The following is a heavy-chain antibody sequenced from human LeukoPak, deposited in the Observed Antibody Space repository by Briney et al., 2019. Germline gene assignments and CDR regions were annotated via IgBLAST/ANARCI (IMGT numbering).Heavy chain of an antibody. Sequence: GGSLRLSCAASGFSLNKNAMNWVRQAPGKGLEWVAVVIGSSGATDYADSVKGRFTISRDNSKNTLFLQMNSLRAEDTAIYYCAKGAYDFLEIAYLDYWGQGALVTVSS. V-gene: IGHV3-23*01. D-gene: IGHD3-3*01. CDR1: GFSLNKNA. CDR3: AKGAYDFLEIAYLDY. CDR2: VIGSSGAT. J-gene: IGHJ4*02.